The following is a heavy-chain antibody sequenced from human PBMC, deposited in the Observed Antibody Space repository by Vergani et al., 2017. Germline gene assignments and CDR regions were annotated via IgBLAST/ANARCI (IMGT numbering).Heavy chain of an antibody. V-gene: IGHV4-4*07. D-gene: IGHD2-2*02. CDR1: GGSISSYY. J-gene: IGHJ6*02. Sequence: QVQLQESGPGLVKPSETLSLTCTVSGGSISSYYWSWIRQPAGKGLEWIGRIYTSGSTNYNPSLKSRVTMSVDTSKNQFSLKLSSVTAADTAVYYCARHVGYCSSTSCYTSYGMDVWGQGTTVTVSS. CDR3: ARHVGYCSSTSCYTSYGMDV. CDR2: IYTSGST.